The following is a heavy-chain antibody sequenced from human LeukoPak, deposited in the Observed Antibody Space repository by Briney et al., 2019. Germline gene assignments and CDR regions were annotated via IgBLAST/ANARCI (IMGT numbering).Heavy chain of an antibody. CDR3: ARVRSSSCQKSCYFDY. D-gene: IGHD6-13*01. J-gene: IGHJ4*02. V-gene: IGHV1-2*02. CDR2: INPNSGGT. Sequence: ASVKVSCKASGYAFTGYYMHWVRQAPGQGLEWMGWINPNSGGTNYAQKFQGRVTMTRDTSISTAYMELSRLRSDDTAVYYCARVRSSSCQKSCYFDYWGQGTLVTVSS. CDR1: GYAFTGYY.